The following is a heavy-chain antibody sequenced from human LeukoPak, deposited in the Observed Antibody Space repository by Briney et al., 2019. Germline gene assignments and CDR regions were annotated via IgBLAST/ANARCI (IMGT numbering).Heavy chain of an antibody. CDR3: ARESSPGIGDYGRKNWFDP. CDR2: INPSGGTT. J-gene: IGHJ5*02. Sequence: GSVKVPCKASGYNFISYYMHWVRQAPGQGLEWMGIINPSGGTTIYTQKFQGRVTMTRDTSTSTVFMELSSLRSEDTAVYYCARESSPGIGDYGRKNWFDPWGQGTLVIVSS. CDR1: GYNFISYY. D-gene: IGHD4-17*01. V-gene: IGHV1-46*01.